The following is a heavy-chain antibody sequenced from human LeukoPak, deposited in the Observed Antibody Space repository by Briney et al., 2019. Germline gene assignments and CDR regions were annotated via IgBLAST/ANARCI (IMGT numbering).Heavy chain of an antibody. Sequence: SETLSLTCSVSGGSISTYYWTWIRQPPGKGLEWIGYIYYSGSTNYNPSLKSRVTISQDTSKNQFSLKLSSVTAADTAVYYCARAILSGYPDSWGQGTLVIVFS. J-gene: IGHJ4*02. CDR3: ARAILSGYPDS. D-gene: IGHD3-3*01. V-gene: IGHV4-59*01. CDR1: GGSISTYY. CDR2: IYYSGST.